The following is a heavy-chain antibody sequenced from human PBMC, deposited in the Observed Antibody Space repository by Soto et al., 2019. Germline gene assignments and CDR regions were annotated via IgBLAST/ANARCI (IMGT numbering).Heavy chain of an antibody. CDR1: GGSISTYY. Sequence: SETLSLTCTVSGGSISTYYWSWIRQPPGKGLEWIGNIDDSGSSNYNPSYKSRVTISVDTSKNQFSLKLSSVTAADTAVYYCARIVPDSSGSCRRWFDPWGQGTLVTVSS. V-gene: IGHV4-59*01. J-gene: IGHJ5*02. CDR2: IDDSGSS. CDR3: ARIVPDSSGSCRRWFDP. D-gene: IGHD2-15*01.